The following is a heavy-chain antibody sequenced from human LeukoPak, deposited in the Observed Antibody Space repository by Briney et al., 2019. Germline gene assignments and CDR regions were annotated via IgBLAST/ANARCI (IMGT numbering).Heavy chain of an antibody. J-gene: IGHJ4*02. CDR1: GFTVSSNY. Sequence: GGSLRLSCAASGFTVSSNYMTWVRQAPGKGLEWVSSISSSSRYIYYADSMKGRFTISRDNSKNSLYLQMNSLRAEDTAVYYCARVAEAAAFDSWGQGTLVTVSS. CDR2: ISSSSRYI. D-gene: IGHD6-13*01. CDR3: ARVAEAAAFDS. V-gene: IGHV3-21*06.